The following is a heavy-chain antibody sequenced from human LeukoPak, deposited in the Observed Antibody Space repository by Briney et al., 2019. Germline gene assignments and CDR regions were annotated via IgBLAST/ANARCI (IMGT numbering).Heavy chain of an antibody. CDR3: ASHTHRAAAGYYFDY. V-gene: IGHV3-33*01. CDR2: IWYDGSNK. J-gene: IGHJ4*02. CDR1: GFTFSSYG. D-gene: IGHD6-13*01. Sequence: PGGSLRLSCAASGFTFSSYGMHWVRQAPGKGLEWVAVIWYDGSNKYYADSVKGRFTISRDNSKNTLYLQMNSLRAEDTAVYYCASHTHRAAAGYYFDYWGQGTLVTVSS.